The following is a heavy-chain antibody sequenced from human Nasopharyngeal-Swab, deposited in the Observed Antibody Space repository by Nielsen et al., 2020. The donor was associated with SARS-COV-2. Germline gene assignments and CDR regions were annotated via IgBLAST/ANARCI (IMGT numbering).Heavy chain of an antibody. CDR1: GYTFTSYY. V-gene: IGHV1-46*01. Sequence: ASVKVSCKASGYTFTSYYMHWVRQAPGQGLEWMGIINPSGGSTSYAQKFQGRVTMTRDTSTSTVYMELSSLRSEDTAVHYCARDRVAATPFGGPEWSFDYWGQGTLVTVSS. J-gene: IGHJ4*02. CDR2: INPSGGST. D-gene: IGHD2-15*01. CDR3: ARDRVAATPFGGPEWSFDY.